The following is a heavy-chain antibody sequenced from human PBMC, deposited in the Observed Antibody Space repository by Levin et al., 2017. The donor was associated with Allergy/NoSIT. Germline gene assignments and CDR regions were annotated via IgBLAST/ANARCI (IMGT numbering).Heavy chain of an antibody. Sequence: GGSLRLSCAASGFTFSSYDMSWVRQAPGKGLEWVSAIRGSASKTFYADSVKGRFTISRDNSKNTVSLQMNSLRAEDTAIYYWVPGIGVTGSQTDYWGQGTLVTVSS. V-gene: IGHV3-23*01. CDR1: GFTFSSYD. J-gene: IGHJ4*02. D-gene: IGHD6-19*01. CDR3: VPGIGVTGSQTDY. CDR2: IRGSASKT.